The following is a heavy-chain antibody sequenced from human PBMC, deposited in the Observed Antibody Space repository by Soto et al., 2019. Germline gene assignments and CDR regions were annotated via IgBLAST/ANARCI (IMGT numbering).Heavy chain of an antibody. Sequence: GGSLRLSCAASGFTFSSYGMHWVRQAPGKGLEWVAVISYDGSNKYYADSVKGRFTISRDNSKNTLYLQMNSLRAEDTAVYYCAKDYEECSSTSCYPQRDYYYYYMDVWGKGTTVTVSS. J-gene: IGHJ6*03. CDR2: ISYDGSNK. CDR3: AKDYEECSSTSCYPQRDYYYYYMDV. CDR1: GFTFSSYG. V-gene: IGHV3-30*18. D-gene: IGHD2-2*01.